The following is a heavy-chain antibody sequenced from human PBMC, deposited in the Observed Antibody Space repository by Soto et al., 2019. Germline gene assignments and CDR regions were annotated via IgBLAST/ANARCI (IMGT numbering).Heavy chain of an antibody. CDR2: IIPIFGTA. CDR3: ASSSPGYSSGWYIDY. CDR1: GGTFSSYA. V-gene: IGHV1-69*12. J-gene: IGHJ4*02. Sequence: QVQLVQSGAEVKKPGSSVKVSCKASGGTFSSYAISWVRQSPGQGLEWMGGIIPIFGTANYAQKFQGRVTITAAESTSTAYIELSSLRSEDTAVYYCASSSPGYSSGWYIDYWGQGTLVTVSS. D-gene: IGHD6-25*01.